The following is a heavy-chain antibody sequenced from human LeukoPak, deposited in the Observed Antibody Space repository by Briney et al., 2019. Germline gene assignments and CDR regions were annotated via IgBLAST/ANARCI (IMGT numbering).Heavy chain of an antibody. J-gene: IGHJ4*02. V-gene: IGHV1-46*01. Sequence: ASVKVSCKASGYTFTSYYMHWVRQAPGQGLEWMGIINPSGGSTSYAQKFQGRVTMTRDTSTSTVYMELSSLRSEDTAVCYCARDGRRLGELSSLDYWGQGTLVTVSS. CDR1: GYTFTSYY. D-gene: IGHD3-16*02. CDR2: INPSGGST. CDR3: ARDGRRLGELSSLDY.